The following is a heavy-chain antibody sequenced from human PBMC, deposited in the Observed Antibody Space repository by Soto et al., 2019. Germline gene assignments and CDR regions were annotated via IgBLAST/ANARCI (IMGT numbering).Heavy chain of an antibody. CDR2: IKKDGSEQ. CDR1: GFTFSDYW. CDR3: ARDRGSTSFFGVVTLSWFDP. V-gene: IGHV3-7*01. D-gene: IGHD3-3*01. J-gene: IGHJ5*02. Sequence: GGSLRLSCAASGFTFSDYWMNWVRQPPGKGLEWVANIKKDGSEQFYVDSVKGRFTISRDNAKNSLFLQMNSLWAEETAVYYCARDRGSTSFFGVVTLSWFDPWGQGTLVTVSS.